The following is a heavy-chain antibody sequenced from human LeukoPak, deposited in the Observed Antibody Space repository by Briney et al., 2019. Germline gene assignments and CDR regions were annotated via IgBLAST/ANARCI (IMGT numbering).Heavy chain of an antibody. CDR1: GYSFTSYW. CDR3: ARHGGITMVRGVFDY. Sequence: GESLKISCKGSGYSFTSYWIGWLRQMPGKGLEWMGIIYPGDSDTRYSPSFQGQVTISADKSISTAYLQWSSLKASDTAMYYCARHGGITMVRGVFDYWGQGTLVTVSS. J-gene: IGHJ4*02. D-gene: IGHD3-10*01. CDR2: IYPGDSDT. V-gene: IGHV5-51*01.